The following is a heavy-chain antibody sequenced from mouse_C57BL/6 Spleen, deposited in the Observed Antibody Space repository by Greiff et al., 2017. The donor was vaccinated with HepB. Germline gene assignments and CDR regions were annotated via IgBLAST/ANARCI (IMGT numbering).Heavy chain of an antibody. CDR1: GYTFTSYW. J-gene: IGHJ4*01. V-gene: IGHV1-72*01. Sequence: QVQLQQPGAELVKPGASVKLSCKASGYTFTSYWMHWVKQRPGRGLEWIGRIDPNSGGTKYNEKFKSKATLTVDKPSSTAYMQLSSLTSEDSAVYYCARSTVGTVVATDAMDYWGQGTSVTVSS. D-gene: IGHD1-1*01. CDR2: IDPNSGGT. CDR3: ARSTVGTVVATDAMDY.